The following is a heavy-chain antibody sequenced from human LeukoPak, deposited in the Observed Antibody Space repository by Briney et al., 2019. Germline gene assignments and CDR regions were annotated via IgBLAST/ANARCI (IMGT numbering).Heavy chain of an antibody. J-gene: IGHJ4*02. CDR3: ARRKGMIVVVNFDY. V-gene: IGHV4-38-2*01. Sequence: PSETLSLTCAVSGYSISSGYYWGWIRQPPGKGLEWIGSIYHSGSTYYNPSLKSRVTISVDTSKNQFSLKLSSVTAADTAVYYCARRKGMIVVVNFDYWGQGTLVTVSS. CDR2: IYHSGST. CDR1: GYSISSGYY. D-gene: IGHD3-22*01.